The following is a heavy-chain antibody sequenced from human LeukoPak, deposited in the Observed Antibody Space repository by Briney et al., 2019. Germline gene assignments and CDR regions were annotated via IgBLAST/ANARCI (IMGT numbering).Heavy chain of an antibody. D-gene: IGHD2-15*01. CDR1: GGSFSGYY. V-gene: IGHV4-34*01. J-gene: IGHJ3*02. Sequence: SETLSLTCAVYGGSFSGYYWSWIRQPPGKGLEWIGEINHSGSTNYNPSLKSRVTISVDTSKNQFSLKLSSVTAADTAVYYCARARADIVVVVAATRRRAFDIWGQGTMVTVSS. CDR2: INHSGST. CDR3: ARARADIVVVVAATRRRAFDI.